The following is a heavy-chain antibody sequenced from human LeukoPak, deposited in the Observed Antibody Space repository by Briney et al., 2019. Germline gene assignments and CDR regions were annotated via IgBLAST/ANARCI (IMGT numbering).Heavy chain of an antibody. V-gene: IGHV1-2*04. J-gene: IGHJ6*02. D-gene: IGHD3-3*01. CDR3: ARERYDFWSGPYYYYYGMDV. CDR2: INPNSGGT. CDR1: GYTFTGYY. Sequence: GASVKVSCKASGYTFTGYYMHWVRQAPGQGLEWMGWINPNSGGTNYAQKFQGWVTMTRDTSISTAYMELSRLRSNDTAVYYCARERYDFWSGPYYYYYGMDVWGQGTTVTVSS.